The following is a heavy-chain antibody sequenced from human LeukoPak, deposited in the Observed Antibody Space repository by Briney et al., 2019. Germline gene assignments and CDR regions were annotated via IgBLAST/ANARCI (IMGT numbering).Heavy chain of an antibody. D-gene: IGHD6-19*01. CDR1: GFTFSSYG. J-gene: IGHJ3*02. V-gene: IGHV3-33*01. Sequence: PGRSLRLSCASSGFTFSSYGMHWFRRAPGKGLEGVAVIWYDGSNKYYAASVKGRFTISRDNSKYTLYLQMNSLRAEDTSVYYCARDGPGTGYSSGWCRDNDAFDIWGQGRMFTVSS. CDR3: ARDGPGTGYSSGWCRDNDAFDI. CDR2: IWYDGSNK.